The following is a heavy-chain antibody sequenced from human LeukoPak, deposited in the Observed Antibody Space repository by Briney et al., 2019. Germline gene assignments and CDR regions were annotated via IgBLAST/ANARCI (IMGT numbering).Heavy chain of an antibody. Sequence: GGSLRLSCAASGFTFSSYTMNWVRQAPGKVLEWVSSISSSSSYIYYSDSVKGRFTISRDNAKNSLYLQMNSLRAEDTAVYDCARGRYCSGGGCYFDFWGQGTLVTVSS. CDR3: ARGRYCSGGGCYFDF. J-gene: IGHJ4*02. CDR1: GFTFSSYT. D-gene: IGHD2-15*01. V-gene: IGHV3-21*01. CDR2: ISSSSSYI.